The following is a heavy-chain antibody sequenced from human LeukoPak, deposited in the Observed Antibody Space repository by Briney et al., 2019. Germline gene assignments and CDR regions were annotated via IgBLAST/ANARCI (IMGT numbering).Heavy chain of an antibody. J-gene: IGHJ4*02. V-gene: IGHV3-74*01. D-gene: IGHD1-7*01. Sequence: PGGSLRLSCTASEFTFSSYWMHWVRQPPGKGLVWVSRINSDGSSTSYADAVKGRFTISRDNAKNTLYLRMNSLRVEDTAVYYCARGGLTGTTIPYFDYWGQGTLVTVSS. CDR2: INSDGSST. CDR1: EFTFSSYW. CDR3: ARGGLTGTTIPYFDY.